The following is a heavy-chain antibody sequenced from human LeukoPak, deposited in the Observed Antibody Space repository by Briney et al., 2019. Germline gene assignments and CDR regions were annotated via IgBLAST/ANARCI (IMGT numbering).Heavy chain of an antibody. V-gene: IGHV3-20*01. J-gene: IGHJ5*02. CDR2: INWNGGST. CDR3: ARVRLTTNSFDP. Sequence: GGSLRLSCAASGFTLDDYGMSWVRQAPGKGLEWVSGINWNGGSTGYADSVKGRFTISRDNAKNSLYLQMNSLRAEDTALYHCARVRLTTNSFDPWGQGTLVTVSS. D-gene: IGHD3-22*01. CDR1: GFTLDDYG.